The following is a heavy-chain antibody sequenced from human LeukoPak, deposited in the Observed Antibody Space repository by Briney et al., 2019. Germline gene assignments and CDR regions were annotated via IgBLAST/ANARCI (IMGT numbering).Heavy chain of an antibody. D-gene: IGHD6-13*01. J-gene: IGHJ4*02. V-gene: IGHV4-59*08. Sequence: PSETLSLTCTVSGGSISSYYWSWIRQPPGKGLEWIGYIYYSGSTNYNPSLKSRVTISVDTSKNQFSLKLSSVTAADTAVYYCARHFTGSWYFDYWGRGTLVTVSS. CDR2: IYYSGST. CDR3: ARHFTGSWYFDY. CDR1: GGSISSYY.